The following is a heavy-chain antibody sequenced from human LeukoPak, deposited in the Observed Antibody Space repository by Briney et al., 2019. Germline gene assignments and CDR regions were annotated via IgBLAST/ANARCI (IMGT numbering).Heavy chain of an antibody. V-gene: IGHV3-23*01. Sequence: GGSLRLSCAASGFTFSSYAMSWVRQAPGKGLEWVSAISGSGGSTYYADSVKGRFTISRDNSKNTLYLQMNSLRAEDTAVYYCAKDWNESVILWFGALGYFDLWGRGTLVTVSS. J-gene: IGHJ2*01. CDR2: ISGSGGST. CDR3: AKDWNESVILWFGALGYFDL. CDR1: GFTFSSYA. D-gene: IGHD3-10*01.